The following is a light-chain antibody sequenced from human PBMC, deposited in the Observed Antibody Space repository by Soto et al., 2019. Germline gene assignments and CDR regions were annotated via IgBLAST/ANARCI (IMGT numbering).Light chain of an antibody. J-gene: IGKJ4*01. Sequence: EIVLTQSPGTLSLSPGERATLSCRASQYITSTYLAWYQQKPGQAPRLLTFGASSRATGIPDRFSGSGSGTDFTLTISGLEPEDFAVYYCQQCGSSPLTFGGGTKVEIK. CDR2: GAS. V-gene: IGKV3-20*01. CDR1: QYITSTY. CDR3: QQCGSSPLT.